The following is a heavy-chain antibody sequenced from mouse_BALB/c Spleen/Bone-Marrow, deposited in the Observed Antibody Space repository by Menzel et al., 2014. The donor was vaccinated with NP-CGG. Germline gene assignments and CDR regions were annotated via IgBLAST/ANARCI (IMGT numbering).Heavy chain of an antibody. J-gene: IGHJ4*01. CDR2: IDPANGNT. D-gene: IGHD1-1*01. Sequence: EVQLVESGAELVKPGASVKLSCTASGFNIKDTYMHWVKQRPEQGLEWIGRIDPANGNTKYDPKFQGKATITADTSSNTAYLQLSSLTSEDTAVYYCARSRDYGSSYYAMDYWGRGTSVTVSS. V-gene: IGHV14-3*02. CDR1: GFNIKDTY. CDR3: ARSRDYGSSYYAMDY.